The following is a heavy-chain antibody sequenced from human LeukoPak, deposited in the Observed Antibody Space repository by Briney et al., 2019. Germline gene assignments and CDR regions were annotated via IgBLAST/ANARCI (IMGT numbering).Heavy chain of an antibody. CDR1: GGSISSSSYY. CDR2: IYYSGST. V-gene: IGHV4-39*01. D-gene: IGHD1-26*01. CDR3: ARHRGENSGSYYRAFDI. J-gene: IGHJ3*02. Sequence: SETLSLTCTVSGGSISSSSYYWGWIRQPPGKGLEWIGSIYYSGSTYYNPSLKSRVTISVDTSKNQFSLKLSSVTAADTAVYYCARHRGENSGSYYRAFDIWGQGTMVTVSS.